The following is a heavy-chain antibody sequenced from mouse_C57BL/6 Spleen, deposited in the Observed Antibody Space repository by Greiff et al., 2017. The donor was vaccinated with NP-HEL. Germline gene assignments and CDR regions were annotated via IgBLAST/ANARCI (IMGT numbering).Heavy chain of an antibody. D-gene: IGHD1-1*01. CDR2: ISDGGSYT. CDR3: ARERDYYGSSYNYFDY. V-gene: IGHV5-4*01. CDR1: GFTFSSYA. Sequence: EVQVVESGGGLVKPGGSLKLSCAASGFTFSSYAMSWVRQTPEQRLEWVATISDGGSYTYYPDNVKGRFTISRDNAKNNLYLQMSHLKSEDTAMYYCARERDYYGSSYNYFDYWGKGTTLTVSS. J-gene: IGHJ2*01.